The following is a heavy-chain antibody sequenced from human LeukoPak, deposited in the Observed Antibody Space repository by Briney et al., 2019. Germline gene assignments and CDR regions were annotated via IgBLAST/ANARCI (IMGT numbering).Heavy chain of an antibody. CDR3: AKRIGGVNSFDH. CDR1: GFTFSNYE. J-gene: IGHJ4*02. CDR2: ISSSGNTI. V-gene: IGHV3-48*03. D-gene: IGHD3-16*01. Sequence: GGSLRLSCAASGFTFSNYEMNWVRQAPGKGLEWVSYISSSGNTIYYSDSVEGRFTISRDNAKNSLYLQMNSLRAEDTAVYYCAKRIGGVNSFDHWGQGTLVTVSS.